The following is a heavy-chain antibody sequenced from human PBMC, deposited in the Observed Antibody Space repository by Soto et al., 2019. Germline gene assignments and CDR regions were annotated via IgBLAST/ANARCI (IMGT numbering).Heavy chain of an antibody. CDR3: ATLGGYCSSPSCYHLDAFDI. D-gene: IGHD2-2*01. CDR2: ISLTSTYI. CDR1: GFSFSSYT. J-gene: IGHJ3*02. Sequence: EVELVESGGGLVKPGGSLRLSCAASGFSFSSYTMHWVRQAPGKGLEWVSSISLTSTYIYYIDSVRGRFTISRDNAKNSLYLQMNSLRAEDTAVYYCATLGGYCSSPSCYHLDAFDIWGQGTMVTVSS. V-gene: IGHV3-21*04.